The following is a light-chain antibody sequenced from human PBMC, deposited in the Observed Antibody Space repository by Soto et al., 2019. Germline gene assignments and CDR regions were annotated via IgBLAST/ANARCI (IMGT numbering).Light chain of an antibody. Sequence: DILMTQSPSSLSASVGDRVTITCRASQGIGNYLAWFQQKPGKVPQRLIYAASSLQSGVPSRFSGSGSGTEFTLTISSLQPEDLAVYYCLQHNSYPFTFGQGTRLEI. CDR1: QGIGNY. V-gene: IGKV1-17*03. CDR2: AAS. CDR3: LQHNSYPFT. J-gene: IGKJ5*01.